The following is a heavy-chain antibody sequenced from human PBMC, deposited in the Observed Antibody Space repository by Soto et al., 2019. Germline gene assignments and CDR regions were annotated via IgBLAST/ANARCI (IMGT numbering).Heavy chain of an antibody. CDR2: INPNSGGT. CDR3: ARTNTGTTYHYYGMDV. V-gene: IGHV1-2*02. CDR1: GYTFTGSY. D-gene: IGHD1-7*01. Sequence: QVQLVQSGAEVKKPGASVKVSCKASGYTFTGSYMHWVRQAPGQGLEWMGWINPNSGGTNYAQKFQGRVTMTRDTSISTAYMELSRLRSDDTAVYYCARTNTGTTYHYYGMDVWGQGTTVSVSS. J-gene: IGHJ6*02.